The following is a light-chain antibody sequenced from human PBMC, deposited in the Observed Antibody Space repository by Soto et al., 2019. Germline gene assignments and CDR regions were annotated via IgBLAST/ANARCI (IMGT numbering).Light chain of an antibody. V-gene: IGKV1-39*01. CDR3: QQTYTIPFA. CDR1: QTIDNY. J-gene: IGKJ2*01. Sequence: DMQMTQSPSSLSASVGDRVTITCRPSQTIDNYLNWYQHKPGKAPKLLIYGASTLQSGVSSRFTGSASETDFTLTIDNLQAEDFATYYCQQTYTIPFAFGQGTKLEI. CDR2: GAS.